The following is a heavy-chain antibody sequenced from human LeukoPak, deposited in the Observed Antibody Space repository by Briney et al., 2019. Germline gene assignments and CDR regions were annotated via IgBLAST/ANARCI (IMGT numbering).Heavy chain of an antibody. CDR3: ARAPIWLARVGNWFDP. V-gene: IGHV6-1*01. D-gene: IGHD3-10*01. J-gene: IGHJ5*02. Sequence: SQTLSLTCAISGDSVSSNSAAWNWIRQSPSRGLEWLGRTYYRSKWYNDYAVSVKSRITINPDTSKNQFSLQLNSVTPEDTAVYYCARAPIWLARVGNWFDPWGQGTLVTVSS. CDR2: TYYRSKWYN. CDR1: GDSVSSNSAA.